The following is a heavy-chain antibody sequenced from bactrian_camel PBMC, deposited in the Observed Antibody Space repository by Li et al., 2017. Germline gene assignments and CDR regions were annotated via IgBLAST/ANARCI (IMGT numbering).Heavy chain of an antibody. CDR2: IDTDGDT. CDR1: GWIYGSYC. V-gene: IGHV3S53*01. J-gene: IGHJ4*01. CDR3: AADPRINCRRDLPEYSY. Sequence: VQLVESGGGLVQAGGSLRLSCVLSGWIYGSYCFGWFRQAPGKEREGVGGIDTDGDTIVADSLKGRFTISKDDSKNTLDLHMINLRPEDTGIYYCAADPRINCRRDLPEYSYRGQGTQVTVS.